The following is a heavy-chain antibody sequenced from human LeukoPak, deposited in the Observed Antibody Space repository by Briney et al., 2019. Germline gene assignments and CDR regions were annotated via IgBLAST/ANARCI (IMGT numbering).Heavy chain of an antibody. CDR3: ARYGSGSHVPHWSYYYYGMDV. J-gene: IGHJ6*02. CDR1: GYTFTSYY. D-gene: IGHD3-10*01. V-gene: IGHV1-46*01. Sequence: ASVKVSCKASGYTFTSYYMHWVRQAPGQGLEWMGIINPSGGSTSYAQKFQGRVTMTRDTSTSTVYMELSSLRSEDTAVYYCARYGSGSHVPHWSYYYYGMDVWGQGTTVTVFS. CDR2: INPSGGST.